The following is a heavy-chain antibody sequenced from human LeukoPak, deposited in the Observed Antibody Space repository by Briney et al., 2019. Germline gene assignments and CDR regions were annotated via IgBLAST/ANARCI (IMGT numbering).Heavy chain of an antibody. V-gene: IGHV4-39*01. Sequence: PSETLSLTCTVAGGSFSSNTYYWGWIRQPPGKGLEWIGSISYSESTYYNPSLKSRVTISVDTSKNQFSLELLSVAAADTAVYYCARHVGPDTRLTMLRGVSFPRYNNWFDPWGQGTLVTVSS. CDR1: GGSFSSNTYY. CDR2: ISYSEST. D-gene: IGHD3-10*01. J-gene: IGHJ5*02. CDR3: ARHVGPDTRLTMLRGVSFPRYNNWFDP.